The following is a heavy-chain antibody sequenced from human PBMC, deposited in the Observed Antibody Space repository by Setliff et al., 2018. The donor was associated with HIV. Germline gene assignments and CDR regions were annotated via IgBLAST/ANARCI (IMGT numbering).Heavy chain of an antibody. D-gene: IGHD6-13*01. Sequence: SETLSLTCTVSGGSISSYYWSWIRQPPGKGLEWIGYIYYSGSTNYNPSLKSRVTISVDTSKNQFSLKLSSVTAADTAVYYCARGIAPDYWGQGTLVTSPQ. CDR1: GGSISSYY. CDR2: IYYSGST. CDR3: ARGIAPDY. J-gene: IGHJ4*02. V-gene: IGHV4-59*01.